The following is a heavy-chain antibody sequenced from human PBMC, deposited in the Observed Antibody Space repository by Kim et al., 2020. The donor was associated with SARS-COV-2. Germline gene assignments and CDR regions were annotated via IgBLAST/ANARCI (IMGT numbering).Heavy chain of an antibody. D-gene: IGHD2-2*01. J-gene: IGHJ4*02. CDR1: GFTFSNAW. V-gene: IGHV3-15*01. CDR3: TSDPDGYCSSPSCYAYFDY. CDR2: IKSKTDGGTT. Sequence: GGSLRLSCAASGFTFSNAWMSWVRQAPGKGLEWVGRIKSKTDGGTTDYAAPVKGRFTISRDDSKNTLYLQMNSLKNEDTAVYYCTSDPDGYCSSPSCYAYFDYWGQGTLVTVSS.